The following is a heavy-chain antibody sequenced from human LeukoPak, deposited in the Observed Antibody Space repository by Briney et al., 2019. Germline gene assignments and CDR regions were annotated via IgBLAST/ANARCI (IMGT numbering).Heavy chain of an antibody. CDR3: ARALHGDYNNY. V-gene: IGHV1-18*01. CDR1: GYTFTSYD. J-gene: IGHJ4*02. Sequence: ASVKVSCKASGYTFTSYDISWVRQAPGHGLEWMGWISAYNGNTNYAQKLQGRVTMTTDTSTSTAYMELRSLRSDDTAVYYCARALHGDYNNYWGQGTLVTVSS. CDR2: ISAYNGNT. D-gene: IGHD4-17*01.